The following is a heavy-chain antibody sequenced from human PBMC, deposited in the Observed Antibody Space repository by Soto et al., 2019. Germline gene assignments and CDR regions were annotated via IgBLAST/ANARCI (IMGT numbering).Heavy chain of an antibody. CDR3: ARELNTDPTAYYTFAY. Sequence: QVQLVQSGPEVTMPGASVKVSCKTSGYTFTAYGLAWLRQAPGQRPEWLGWVGTANANTNDAEKFQCRVTMTSDRSTTTTYMELRSLRSDDTAVYYCARELNTDPTAYYTFAYWGQGTLVTVSS. D-gene: IGHD3-9*01. V-gene: IGHV1-18*01. CDR1: GYTFTAYG. CDR2: VGTANANT. J-gene: IGHJ4*02.